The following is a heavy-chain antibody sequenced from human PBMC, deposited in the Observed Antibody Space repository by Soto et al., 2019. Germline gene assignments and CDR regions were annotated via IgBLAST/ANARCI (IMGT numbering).Heavy chain of an antibody. J-gene: IGHJ6*02. CDR3: ARDTVTSLTPYQGFYYYGMDV. D-gene: IGHD2-2*01. CDR1: GFTFSSYA. V-gene: IGHV3-30-3*01. CDR2: ISYDGSNK. Sequence: PGGSLRLSCAASGFTFSSYAMHWVRQAPGKGLEWVAVISYDGSNKYYADSVKGRFTISRDNSKNTLYLQMNSLRAEDTAVYYCARDTVTSLTPYQGFYYYGMDVWGQGTTVTVSS.